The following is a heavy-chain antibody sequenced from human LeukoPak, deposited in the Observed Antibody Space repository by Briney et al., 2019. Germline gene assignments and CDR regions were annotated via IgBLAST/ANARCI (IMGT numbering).Heavy chain of an antibody. CDR3: AKAYCSGGSCYQVY. Sequence: GGSLRLSCAASGFTFSSYAMSWVRQASGKGLEWVSAISGSGGSTYYADSVKGRFTISRDNSKNTLYLQMNSLRAEDTAVYYCAKAYCSGGSCYQVYWGQGTLVTVSS. CDR1: GFTFSSYA. CDR2: ISGSGGST. J-gene: IGHJ4*02. V-gene: IGHV3-23*01. D-gene: IGHD2-15*01.